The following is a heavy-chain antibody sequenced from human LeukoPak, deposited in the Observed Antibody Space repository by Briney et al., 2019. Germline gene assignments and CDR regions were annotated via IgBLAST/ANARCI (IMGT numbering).Heavy chain of an antibody. V-gene: IGHV1-46*01. CDR1: GYTFTSYY. CDR2: INPSGGST. D-gene: IGHD6-19*01. Sequence: ASVKVSCKASGYTFTSYYMHWVRQAPGQGLEWMGIINPSGGSTSYAQKFQGRVTMTRDKSTSTAYMELSSLRSEDTAVYYCARSEVSAVAGLGTGYWGQGTLVTVSS. J-gene: IGHJ4*02. CDR3: ARSEVSAVAGLGTGY.